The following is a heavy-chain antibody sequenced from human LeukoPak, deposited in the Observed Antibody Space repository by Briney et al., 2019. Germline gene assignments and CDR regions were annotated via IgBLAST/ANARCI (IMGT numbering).Heavy chain of an antibody. CDR1: GFTFSSYA. Sequence: GGSLRLSCAASGFTFSSYAMSWVRQAPGKGLEWVSYISSSGSTIYYADSVKGRFTISRDNAKNSLYLQMNSLRAEDTAVYYCARRKSGSYPYMDVWGQGTTVTVSS. V-gene: IGHV3-48*04. CDR3: ARRKSGSYPYMDV. D-gene: IGHD1-26*01. J-gene: IGHJ6*02. CDR2: ISSSGSTI.